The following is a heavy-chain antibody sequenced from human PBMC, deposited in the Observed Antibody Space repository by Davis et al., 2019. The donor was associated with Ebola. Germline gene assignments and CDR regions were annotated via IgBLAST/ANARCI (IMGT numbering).Heavy chain of an antibody. J-gene: IGHJ4*02. V-gene: IGHV4-34*01. Sequence: SETLSLTCAVYGGSFSGHYWSWIRQPPGKGLEWIGEITHGGSTKYNPSLKCRVTMSVDTSKNQFSLKLSSVTAADTAVYYCGNLRSGYGDYWGQGTLVTVSS. CDR2: ITHGGST. D-gene: IGHD3-22*01. CDR1: GGSFSGHY. CDR3: GNLRSGYGDY.